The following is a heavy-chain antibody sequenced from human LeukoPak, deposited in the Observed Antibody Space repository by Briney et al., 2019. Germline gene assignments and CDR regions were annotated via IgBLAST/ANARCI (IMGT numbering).Heavy chain of an antibody. V-gene: IGHV3-21*01. CDR2: ISSSSSYI. CDR1: GFTFSSYS. D-gene: IGHD3-9*01. Sequence: GGSLRLSCAASGFTFSSYSMNWVRQAPGEGVEWVSSISSSSSYIYYADSVKGRFTISRDNAKNSLYLQMNSLRAEDTAVYYCARVRAGGHDIFNWGQGTLVTVSS. J-gene: IGHJ4*02. CDR3: ARVRAGGHDIFN.